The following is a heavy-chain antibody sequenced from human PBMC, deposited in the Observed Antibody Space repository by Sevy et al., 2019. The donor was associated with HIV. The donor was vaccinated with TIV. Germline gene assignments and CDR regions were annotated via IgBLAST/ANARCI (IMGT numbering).Heavy chain of an antibody. D-gene: IGHD2-2*01. CDR1: GGTFSSYA. Sequence: ASVKVSCKASGGTFSSYAISWVRQAPGQGLEWMGGIIPIFGTANYAQKFQGRVTITADESTSTAYMELSSLRSEDTAVCYCAREGGRLGYCSSTSCYVFDYWGQGTLVTVSS. CDR2: IIPIFGTA. J-gene: IGHJ4*02. V-gene: IGHV1-69*13. CDR3: AREGGRLGYCSSTSCYVFDY.